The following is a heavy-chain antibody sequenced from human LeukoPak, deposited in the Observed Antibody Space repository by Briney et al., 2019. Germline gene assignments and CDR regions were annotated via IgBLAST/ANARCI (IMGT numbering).Heavy chain of an antibody. V-gene: IGHV3-21*01. CDR2: ISSSGNYI. D-gene: IGHD1-26*01. J-gene: IGHJ4*02. Sequence: GGSLRLSCAASGFTFRSYSMNWVRQAPGKGLEWVSSISSSGNYIYYADSVRGRFTISRDNAKNSLSLQMNSLRAEDTAVYYCARGSEWELLSCDCWGQGTLVTVSS. CDR3: ARGSEWELLSCDC. CDR1: GFTFRSYS.